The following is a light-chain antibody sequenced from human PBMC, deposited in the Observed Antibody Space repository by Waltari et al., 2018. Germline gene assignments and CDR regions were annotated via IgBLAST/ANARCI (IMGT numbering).Light chain of an antibody. CDR1: QSVSSN. Sequence: EIVMTQSPATLSVSPVERATLSCRASQSVSSNLAWYQQKPGQAPRLLIYGASTRATGIPARFSGSGSGTEFTLTISSLQSEDFAVYYCQQYNNWPPNTFGPGTKVDIK. V-gene: IGKV3-15*01. CDR3: QQYNNWPPNT. CDR2: GAS. J-gene: IGKJ3*01.